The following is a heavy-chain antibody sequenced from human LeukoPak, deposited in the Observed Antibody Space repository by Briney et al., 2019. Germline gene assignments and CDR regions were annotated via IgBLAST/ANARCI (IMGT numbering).Heavy chain of an antibody. Sequence: GGSLRLSCVASAFTFNNYWMHWVRQAPGKGLEYVSGINSNGSNTNYADSVEGRFTISRDNSKNTLYLLMGSLRPEDMALYYCARVSGYSYGQWGQGTLVTVSS. CDR1: AFTFNNYW. V-gene: IGHV3-64*02. CDR2: INSNGSNT. D-gene: IGHD5-18*01. CDR3: ARVSGYSYGQ. J-gene: IGHJ4*02.